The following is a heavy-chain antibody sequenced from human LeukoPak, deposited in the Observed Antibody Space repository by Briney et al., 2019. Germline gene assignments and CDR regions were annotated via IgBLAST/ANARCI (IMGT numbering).Heavy chain of an antibody. Sequence: SETLSLTCTVSGGSISSYYWSWIRQPPGKGLEWIGYIYYSGSTNYNPSLKSRVTISVDTSKNQFSLKLSSVTAADTAVYFCARYLYPPPGYDHGWYFDLWGRGTLVTVSS. D-gene: IGHD5-12*01. CDR3: ARYLYPPPGYDHGWYFDL. CDR2: IYYSGST. CDR1: GGSISSYY. V-gene: IGHV4-59*01. J-gene: IGHJ2*01.